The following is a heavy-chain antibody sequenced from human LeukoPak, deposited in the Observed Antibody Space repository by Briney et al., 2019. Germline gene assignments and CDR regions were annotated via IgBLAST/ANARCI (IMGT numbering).Heavy chain of an antibody. CDR1: GYSISSGYY. CDR2: IYHSGST. J-gene: IGHJ6*04. V-gene: IGHV4-38-2*02. D-gene: IGHD3-10*01. CDR3: ARGGRYYGSGSQRDYNYGMDV. Sequence: SETLSLTCTVSGYSISSGYYWDWIRQPPGKGLEWIGSIYHSGSTYYNPSLKSRVTISVDTSKNQFSLKLSSVTAADTAVYYCARGGRYYGSGSQRDYNYGMDVWGKGTTVPVSS.